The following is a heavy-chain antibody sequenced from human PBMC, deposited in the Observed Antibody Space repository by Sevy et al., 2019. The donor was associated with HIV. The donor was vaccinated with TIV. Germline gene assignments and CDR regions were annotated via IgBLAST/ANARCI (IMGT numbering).Heavy chain of an antibody. Sequence: ASVKVSYKASGYTFTRYGITWVRQAPGQGLEWMGWTSAYNGNTNYAQKVQGRVTMTTDISTSTAYMELRSLRSDDTAMYYCARDRNNYDSSGYPKGMDVWGQGTTVTLSS. V-gene: IGHV1-18*01. D-gene: IGHD3-22*01. J-gene: IGHJ6*02. CDR3: ARDRNNYDSSGYPKGMDV. CDR2: TSAYNGNT. CDR1: GYTFTRYG.